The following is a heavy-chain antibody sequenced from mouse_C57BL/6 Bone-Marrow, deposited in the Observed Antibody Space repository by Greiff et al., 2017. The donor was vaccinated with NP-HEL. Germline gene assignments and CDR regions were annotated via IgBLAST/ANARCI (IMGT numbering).Heavy chain of an antibody. D-gene: IGHD4-1*01. CDR1: GYTFTSYW. J-gene: IGHJ3*01. CDR2: INPSSGYN. Sequence: QVQLQQSGAELAKPGASVKLSCKASGYTFTSYWMHWVKQRPGQGLEWIGYINPSSGYNKYNQKFKDKATLTADKSASTAYRQLSSLTYEDSAVYYCAGGRLGRFAYWGQGTLVTVSA. CDR3: AGGRLGRFAY. V-gene: IGHV1-7*01.